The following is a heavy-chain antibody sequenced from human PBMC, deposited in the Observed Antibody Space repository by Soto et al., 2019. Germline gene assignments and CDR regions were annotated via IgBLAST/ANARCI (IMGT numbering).Heavy chain of an antibody. CDR2: VYHTGST. J-gene: IGHJ4*02. D-gene: IGHD3-3*01. CDR1: GGSFKGGSYS. V-gene: IGHV4-61*01. CDR3: ARDFAYCDS. Sequence: PSETLSLTCTVSGGSFKGGSYSWIWIRPPPGKGLEWIGYVYHTGSTNYNLSLKIRVSTSMATYQNQFPLNPDSVTDAAAYEYFCARDFAYCDSGGQGSLVT.